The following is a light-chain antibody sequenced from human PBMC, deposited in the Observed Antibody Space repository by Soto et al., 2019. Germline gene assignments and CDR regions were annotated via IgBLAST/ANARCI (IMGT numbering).Light chain of an antibody. V-gene: IGKV1-39*01. J-gene: IGKJ1*01. CDR2: AAS. CDR3: QQSYSTPWT. Sequence: DIQLTQSPSTLSASVGDTVTITFRASQSISSYLNWYQQKPGKAPKLLIYAASSLQSGVPSRFSGSGSGTDFTLTISSLQPEDFATYYCQQSYSTPWTFGQGTKVDIK. CDR1: QSISSY.